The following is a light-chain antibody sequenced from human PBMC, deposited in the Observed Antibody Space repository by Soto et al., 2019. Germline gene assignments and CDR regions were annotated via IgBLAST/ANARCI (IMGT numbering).Light chain of an antibody. CDR3: GTWDSSLTIFV. CDR2: END. J-gene: IGLJ1*01. V-gene: IGLV1-51*02. Sequence: QSVLTQPPSVSAAPGQKVTMSCSGSSSNIGKYYVSWHQQLPGTAPKLLIYENDKRPSGIPDRFSGSKSGTSATLGITGLQTGDEADYYCGTWDSSLTIFVFGTGTKLTVL. CDR1: SSNIGKYY.